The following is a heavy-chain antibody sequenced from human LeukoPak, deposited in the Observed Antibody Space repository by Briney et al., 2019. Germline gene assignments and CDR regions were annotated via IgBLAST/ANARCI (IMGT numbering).Heavy chain of an antibody. CDR1: GFTVSSNY. Sequence: GGSLRLSCAASGFTVSSNYMSWVRQAPGKGLEWVSSISSSSSYIYYADSVKGRFTISRDNAKNSLYLQMNSLRAEDTAVYYCARGEVAVAGWWDWGQGTLVTVSS. V-gene: IGHV3-21*01. D-gene: IGHD6-19*01. CDR2: ISSSSSYI. J-gene: IGHJ4*02. CDR3: ARGEVAVAGWWD.